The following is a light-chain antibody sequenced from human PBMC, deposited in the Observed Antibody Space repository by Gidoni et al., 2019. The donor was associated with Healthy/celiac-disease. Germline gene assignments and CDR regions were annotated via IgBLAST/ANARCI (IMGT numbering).Light chain of an antibody. V-gene: IGKV3-20*01. CDR1: QSVSSSY. J-gene: IGKJ1*01. Sequence: IVLTQSPGTLSLSPGERATLSCRASQSVSSSYLAWYQQKPGQAPRLLIYGASSRATGIPDRFGGSGSGTDFTLTISRLEPEDFAVYYCQQYGSSPGTFXQXTKVXIK. CDR3: QQYGSSPGT. CDR2: GAS.